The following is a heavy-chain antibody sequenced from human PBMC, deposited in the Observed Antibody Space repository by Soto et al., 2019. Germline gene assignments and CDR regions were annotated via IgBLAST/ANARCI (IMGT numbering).Heavy chain of an antibody. J-gene: IGHJ5*02. D-gene: IGHD4-17*01. Sequence: SETLSLTCTVSGGCISSSSYYWGWIRQPPGKGLEWIGSIYYSGSTYYNPSLKSRVTISVDTSKNQFSLKLSSVTAADTAVYYCAREYPFDYGDYIGWFDPWGQGTLVTVSS. CDR3: AREYPFDYGDYIGWFDP. CDR2: IYYSGST. CDR1: GGCISSSSYY. V-gene: IGHV4-39*02.